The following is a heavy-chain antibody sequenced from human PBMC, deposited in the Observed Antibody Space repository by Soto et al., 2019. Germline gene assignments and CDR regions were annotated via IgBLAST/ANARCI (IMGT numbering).Heavy chain of an antibody. CDR2: IIPIFGTA. Sequence: QVQLVQSGAEVKKPGSSVKVSCKASGGTFSSYAINWVRQAPGQGLEWMGGIIPIFGTANYAQKFQGRVTITADETARTAYMELRSLRSEDTAVYYCARGSGGSSYYYYGMDVWGQGTTVTVSS. D-gene: IGHD2-15*01. V-gene: IGHV1-69*12. CDR3: ARGSGGSSYYYYGMDV. CDR1: GGTFSSYA. J-gene: IGHJ6*02.